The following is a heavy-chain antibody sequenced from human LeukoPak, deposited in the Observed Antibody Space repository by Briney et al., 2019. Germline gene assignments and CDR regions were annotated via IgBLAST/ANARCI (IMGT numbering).Heavy chain of an antibody. D-gene: IGHD2-2*01. CDR1: GYSFTSYW. J-gene: IGHJ4*02. Sequence: GESLKISCKGSGYSFTSYWIGWVRQMPGKGLEWMGIIYPGDSDTRYSPSFQGQVTISADESISTAYLQWSSLKASDTAMYYCARPPFYCSSTSCPFDYWGQGTLATVSS. V-gene: IGHV5-51*01. CDR2: IYPGDSDT. CDR3: ARPPFYCSSTSCPFDY.